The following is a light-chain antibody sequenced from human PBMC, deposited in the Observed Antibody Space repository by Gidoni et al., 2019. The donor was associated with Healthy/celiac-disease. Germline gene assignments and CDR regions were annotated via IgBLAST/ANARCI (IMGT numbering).Light chain of an antibody. J-gene: IGLJ2*01. CDR1: KLGDKY. CDR3: QPWDSSTVV. V-gene: IGLV3-1*01. Sequence: SYEVTQSPSVSVSQGQTASITCSGDKLGDKYVCWYQQKPGQSPVLVIYQDTKRPSGIPERFSGSNSGNTATLTISGTQAMDEADYYCQPWDSSTVVFGGGTKLTVL. CDR2: QDT.